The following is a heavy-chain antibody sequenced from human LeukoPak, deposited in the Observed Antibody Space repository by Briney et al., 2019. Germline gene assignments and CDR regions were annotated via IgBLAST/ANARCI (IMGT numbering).Heavy chain of an antibody. V-gene: IGHV1-69*06. CDR3: ARGWDYDSGGRPTAYVY. D-gene: IGHD3-22*01. Sequence: SVKVSCKASGGTFSNYAINWVRQALGQGLEWMGGIIPIFGTANYAQKFQGRVTITADKSTSTVYMELNSLKSEDTAVYYCARGWDYDSGGRPTAYVYWGQGTLVTVSS. CDR1: GGTFSNYA. CDR2: IIPIFGTA. J-gene: IGHJ4*02.